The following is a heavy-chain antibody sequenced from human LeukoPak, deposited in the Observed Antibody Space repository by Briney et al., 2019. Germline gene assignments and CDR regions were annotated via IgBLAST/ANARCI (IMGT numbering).Heavy chain of an antibody. J-gene: IGHJ4*02. Sequence: ASVKVSCKASGYTFTGYYMHWVRQAPGQGLEWMGWINPNGGGTNYAQKFQGRVTMTRDTSISTAYMELSRLRSDDTAVYYCARVSSGWYLSGLVNFDYWGQGTLVTVSS. CDR2: INPNGGGT. D-gene: IGHD6-19*01. V-gene: IGHV1-2*02. CDR3: ARVSSGWYLSGLVNFDY. CDR1: GYTFTGYY.